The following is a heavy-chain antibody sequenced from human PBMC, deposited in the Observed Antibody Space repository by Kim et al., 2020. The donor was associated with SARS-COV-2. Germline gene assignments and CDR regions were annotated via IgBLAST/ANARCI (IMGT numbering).Heavy chain of an antibody. J-gene: IGHJ4*02. CDR2: SP. D-gene: IGHD2-15*01. Sequence: SPNDNPSLESRVTISVDTSNDQFSLKLSSVTAADTAVYVCARGVSPVVAANWGQGTLVTVSS. V-gene: IGHV4-59*09. CDR3: ARGVSPVVAAN.